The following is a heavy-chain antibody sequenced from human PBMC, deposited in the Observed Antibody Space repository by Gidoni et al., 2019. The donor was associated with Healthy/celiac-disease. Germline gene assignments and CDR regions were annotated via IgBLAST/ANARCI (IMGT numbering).Heavy chain of an antibody. J-gene: IGHJ1*01. CDR3: AKPPKDSSLVYFQH. CDR2: ISWDGGST. CDR1: GFTFDDYT. Sequence: EVQLVESGGVVVQPGGSLRLSCAASGFTFDDYTMHWVRQAPGKGLEWVSLISWDGGSTYYADFVKGRFTISRDNSKNSLYLQMNSLRTEDTALYYCAKPPKDSSLVYFQHWGQGTLVTVSS. V-gene: IGHV3-43*01. D-gene: IGHD6-19*01.